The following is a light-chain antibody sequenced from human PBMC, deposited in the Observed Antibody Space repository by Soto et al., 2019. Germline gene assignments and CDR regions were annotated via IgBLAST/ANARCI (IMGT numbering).Light chain of an antibody. CDR2: GAS. CDR1: QSVSSDC. V-gene: IGKV3-20*01. CDR3: QQYGSSPRT. J-gene: IGKJ1*01. Sequence: IVLTQSPGTLSLSPGERATLSCRAGQSVSSDCLAWYQQKPGQAPRLHIYGASTRATGIPDRFTGSGSGTDFTLTISRLEPEDFAVYYCQQYGSSPRTFGQGTKVDIK.